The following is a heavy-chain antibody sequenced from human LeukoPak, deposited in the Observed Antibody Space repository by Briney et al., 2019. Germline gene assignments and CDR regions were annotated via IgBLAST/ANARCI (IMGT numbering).Heavy chain of an antibody. CDR1: GFTFSSYA. V-gene: IGHV3-30*02. D-gene: IGHD5-24*01. CDR2: IRYDGSNK. J-gene: IGHJ4*02. CDR3: AREGDGYNSPIDY. Sequence: GGSLRLSCAASGFTFSSYAMTWVRQAPGKGLEWVAFIRYDGSNKYYADSVKGRFTISRDNARNSVYLQMNSLRAEDTAVYYCAREGDGYNSPIDYWGQGTPVTVSS.